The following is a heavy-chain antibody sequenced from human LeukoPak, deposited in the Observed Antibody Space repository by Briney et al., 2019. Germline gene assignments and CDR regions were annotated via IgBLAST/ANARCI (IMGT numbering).Heavy chain of an antibody. J-gene: IGHJ3*02. CDR3: ARRGYDILTGYSWEAFDI. CDR2: IYPGDSET. CDR1: GYRFTSYW. V-gene: IGHV5-51*01. Sequence: GESLKISCKASGYRFTSYWIGWVRQMPGKVLGWTGVIYPGDSETKYSTYFQGQVTISVDKSITTAYLLWSSLKASDTAMYYCARRGYDILTGYSWEAFDIWGQGTMVTVSS. D-gene: IGHD3-9*01.